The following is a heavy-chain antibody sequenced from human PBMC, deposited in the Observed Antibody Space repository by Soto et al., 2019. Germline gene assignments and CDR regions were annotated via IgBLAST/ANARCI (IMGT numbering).Heavy chain of an antibody. CDR2: INNSGST. J-gene: IGHJ4*02. Sequence: QVQLQQWGAGLLKPSETLSLTCAVYGGSFSGYYWSWIRQPPGKGLEWIGEINNSGSTNYNPSLKSRVTISLDTSKNQFSLGLSSVTASDTAVYNGARDIPVLGYFDYWGQGIRVTVSS. CDR3: ARDIPVLGYFDY. CDR1: GGSFSGYY. V-gene: IGHV4-34*02. D-gene: IGHD3-16*01.